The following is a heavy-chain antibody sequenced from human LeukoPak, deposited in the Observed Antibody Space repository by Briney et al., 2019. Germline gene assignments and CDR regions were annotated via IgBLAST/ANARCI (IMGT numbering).Heavy chain of an antibody. CDR2: ISGSGGST. CDR3: AKGSSYYDFWSGYPYFDY. D-gene: IGHD3-3*01. V-gene: IGHV3-23*01. J-gene: IGHJ4*02. Sequence: PGGSLRLSCAASGFTFSSYAMSWVRQAPGKGLEWVSAISGSGGSTYYADSVKGRFTISRDNSKNTLYLQMNSLRAEDTAVYYCAKGSSYYDFWSGYPYFDYWGQGTLVTVSS. CDR1: GFTFSSYA.